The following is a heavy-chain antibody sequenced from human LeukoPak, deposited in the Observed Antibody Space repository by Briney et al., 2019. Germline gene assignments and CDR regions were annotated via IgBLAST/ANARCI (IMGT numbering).Heavy chain of an antibody. CDR2: ISGSGGST. J-gene: IGHJ4*02. V-gene: IGHV3-23*01. CDR3: AKDYCSGGSCYFDFDY. CDR1: GFTFSSYA. D-gene: IGHD2-15*01. Sequence: GSLRLSCAASGFTFSSYAMSWVRQAPGKGLEWVSAISGSGGSTYYADSVKGRFTISRDNSKNTLYLQMNSLRAEDTAVYYCAKDYCSGGSCYFDFDYWGQGTLVTVSS.